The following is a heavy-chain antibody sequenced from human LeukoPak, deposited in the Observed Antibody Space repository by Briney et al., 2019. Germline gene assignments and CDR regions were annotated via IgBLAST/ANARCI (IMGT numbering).Heavy chain of an antibody. CDR1: GGSVSRSDSY. D-gene: IGHD3-22*01. V-gene: IGHV4-39*01. J-gene: IGHJ1*01. Sequence: NSSETLSLTCSVSGGSVSRSDSYWDWIRQPPGKGLEWIGTIYYSGRTYYSPSLKSRVTMSVDPSNNQFSLNLRSVTAADTALYCCARRRYYDGSGYLEWGQGTLLSVSS. CDR2: IYYSGRT. CDR3: ARRRYYDGSGYLE.